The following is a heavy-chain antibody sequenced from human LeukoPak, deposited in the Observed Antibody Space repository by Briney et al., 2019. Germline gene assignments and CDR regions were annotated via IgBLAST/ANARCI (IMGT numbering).Heavy chain of an antibody. CDR3: ARHALGEHPPRFDP. V-gene: IGHV4-4*09. J-gene: IGHJ5*02. D-gene: IGHD3-3*01. CDR2: IYTSGST. CDR1: GGSISSYY. Sequence: PSETLSLTCTVSGGSISSYYWSWIRQPPGKGLEWIGYIYTSGSTNYNPSLKSRVTISVDTSKNQFSLKLSSVTAADTAVYYCARHALGEHPPRFDPRGQGTLVTVSS.